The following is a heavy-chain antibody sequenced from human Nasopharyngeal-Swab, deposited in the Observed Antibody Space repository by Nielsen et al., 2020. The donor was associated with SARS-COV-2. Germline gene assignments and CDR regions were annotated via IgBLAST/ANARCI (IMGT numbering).Heavy chain of an antibody. V-gene: IGHV3-48*03. CDR3: ARDRGGLLWFGELPTYFDC. J-gene: IGHJ4*02. Sequence: VRQAPGKGLEWVSYISSSGSTIYYADSVKGRFTISRDNAKNSLYLQMNSLRAEDTAVYYCARDRGGLLWFGELPTYFDCWGQGTLVTVSS. CDR2: ISSSGSTI. D-gene: IGHD3-10*01.